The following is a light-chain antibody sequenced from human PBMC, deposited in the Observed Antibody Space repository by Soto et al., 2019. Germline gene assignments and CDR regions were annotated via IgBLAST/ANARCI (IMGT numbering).Light chain of an antibody. CDR1: QSVSSN. J-gene: IGKJ1*01. V-gene: IGKV3-15*01. Sequence: EIVMTQSPASLSVSAGERATLSCRASQSVSSNLAWYQQKLGQAPRLLIYSASTRATGIPARFSGSGFGTEFTLTISSLQSEDFALYYCQQYNNWPRTFGQGTRWIS. CDR3: QQYNNWPRT. CDR2: SAS.